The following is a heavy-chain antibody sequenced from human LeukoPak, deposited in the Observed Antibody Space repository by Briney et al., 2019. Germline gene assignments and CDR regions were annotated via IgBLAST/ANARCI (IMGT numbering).Heavy chain of an antibody. V-gene: IGHV4-59*01. CDR1: GGSISSYY. CDR2: IYYSGST. D-gene: IGHD7-27*01. J-gene: IGHJ6*02. CDR3: ARDKGKLGIPYYYYGMDV. Sequence: SETLSLTCTVSGGSISSYYWSWIRQPPGKGLEWIGYIYYSGSTNYNPSLKSRVTISVDTSKNQFSLKLSSVTAADTAVYYCARDKGKLGIPYYYYGMDVWGQGTTVTVSS.